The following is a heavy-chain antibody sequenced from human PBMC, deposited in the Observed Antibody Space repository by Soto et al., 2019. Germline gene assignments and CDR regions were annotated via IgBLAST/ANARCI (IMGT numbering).Heavy chain of an antibody. V-gene: IGHV3-11*01. J-gene: IGHJ5*02. D-gene: IGHD4-17*01. CDR3: ARGLVTTVTTGWFDP. CDR1: GFTFSDYY. CDR2: ISSSGSTI. Sequence: PGGSLRLSCAASGFTFSDYYMSWIRQAPGKGLEWVSYISSSGSTIYYADSVKGRFTISRDNAKNSLYLQMNSLRAEDTAVYYWARGLVTTVTTGWFDPWGQGTLVTVSS.